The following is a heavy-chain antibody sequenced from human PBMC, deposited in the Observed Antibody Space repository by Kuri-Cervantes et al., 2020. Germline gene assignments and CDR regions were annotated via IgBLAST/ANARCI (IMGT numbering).Heavy chain of an antibody. CDR2: TYYRSEWYS. CDR3: AREGFGESHIGNWFDP. J-gene: IGHJ5*02. V-gene: IGHV6-1*01. CDR1: GDSVSSNSAA. Sequence: SETLSLTCAISGDSVSSNSAAWNWIRQSPSRGLEWLGRTYYRSEWYSDYAVSVKGRIIINPDTSKNQFSLHLNSVTAADTAVYYCAREGFGESHIGNWFDPWGQGTLVTVSS. D-gene: IGHD3-10*01.